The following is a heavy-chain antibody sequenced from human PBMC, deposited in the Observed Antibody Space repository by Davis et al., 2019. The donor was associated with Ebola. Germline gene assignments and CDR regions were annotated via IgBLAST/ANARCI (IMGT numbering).Heavy chain of an antibody. CDR2: IRSKAYGGTT. CDR3: TTDSVDIVATSSVTYYYYGMDV. CDR1: GFTFGDYA. V-gene: IGHV3-49*04. D-gene: IGHD5-12*01. J-gene: IGHJ6*02. Sequence: PGGSLRLSCTASGFTFGDYAMSWVRQAPGKGLEWVGFIRSKAYGGTTDYAAPVKGRFTISRDDSKNTLYLQMKSLKTEDTAVYYCTTDSVDIVATSSVTYYYYGMDVWGQGTTVTVSS.